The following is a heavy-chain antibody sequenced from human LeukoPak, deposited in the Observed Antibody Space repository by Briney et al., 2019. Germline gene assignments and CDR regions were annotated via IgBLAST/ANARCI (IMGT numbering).Heavy chain of an antibody. CDR1: GYTLTELS. CDR3: ATGPYYYDSSGYLDY. Sequence: ASVKVSCKVSGYTLTELSMHWVRQAPGKGLEWMGGFDPEDGETIYAQKFQGRVTMTEDTSTDTAYMELSSLRSEDTAVYYCATGPYYYDSSGYLDYWGQGTLVTVSS. CDR2: FDPEDGET. J-gene: IGHJ4*02. V-gene: IGHV1-24*01. D-gene: IGHD3-22*01.